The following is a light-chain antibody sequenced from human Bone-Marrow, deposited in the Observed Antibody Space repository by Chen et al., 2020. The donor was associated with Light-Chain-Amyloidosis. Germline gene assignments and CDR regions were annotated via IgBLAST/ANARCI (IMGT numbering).Light chain of an antibody. V-gene: IGLV6-57*01. CDR1: SGSIATNY. Sequence: NFMLTQPHSVSESPGKTVIISCTRSSGSIATNYVQWYQQRPGSSPTTVIYEDDQRPSGVPDRFSGSIDRPSNSASLTISGLKTEDEPDYYCQSYQGSSQGVFGGGTKLTVL. CDR3: QSYQGSSQGV. CDR2: EDD. J-gene: IGLJ3*02.